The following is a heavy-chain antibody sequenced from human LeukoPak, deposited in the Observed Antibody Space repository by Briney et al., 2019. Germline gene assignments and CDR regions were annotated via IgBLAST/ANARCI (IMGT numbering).Heavy chain of an antibody. Sequence: ASVKVSCKASGGTFSSYAISWVRQAPGQGLEWMGGIIPIFGTANYAQKFQGRVTITADESTSTAYMELSSLRSEDTAVYYCARYYYDSSGYYWRVYYGMDVWGQGTTVTVSS. CDR3: ARYYYDSSGYYWRVYYGMDV. CDR1: GGTFSSYA. CDR2: IIPIFGTA. J-gene: IGHJ6*02. D-gene: IGHD3-22*01. V-gene: IGHV1-69*13.